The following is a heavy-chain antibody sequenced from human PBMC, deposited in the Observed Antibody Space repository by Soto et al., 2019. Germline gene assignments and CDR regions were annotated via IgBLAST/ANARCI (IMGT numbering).Heavy chain of an antibody. V-gene: IGHV4-39*02. J-gene: IGHJ1*01. CDR1: GGSISSKSYS. CDR3: AREGTGDSSGYPFQH. D-gene: IGHD3-22*01. CDR2: FYYSENT. Sequence: PSETLSLTCSVSGGSISSKSYSWGWIRQPPGKGLEWIGTFYYSENTYYNPSLKSRVTISVDTSKNQFSLKLSSVTAADTAVYYCAREGTGDSSGYPFQHWGQGTLVTVSS.